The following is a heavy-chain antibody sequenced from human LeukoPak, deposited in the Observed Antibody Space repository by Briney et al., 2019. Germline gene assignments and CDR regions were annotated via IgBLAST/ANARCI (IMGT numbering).Heavy chain of an antibody. D-gene: IGHD3-22*01. CDR1: GGTFSSYA. J-gene: IGHJ3*02. V-gene: IGHV1-69*05. Sequence: SVKVSCKASGGTFSSYAISWVRQAPGQGLEWMGGIIPIFGTANYAQKFQGRVTITTDESTSTAYMELSSLRSEDTAVYHCARWGTYYYDSRAFDIWGQGTMVTVSS. CDR3: ARWGTYYYDSRAFDI. CDR2: IIPIFGTA.